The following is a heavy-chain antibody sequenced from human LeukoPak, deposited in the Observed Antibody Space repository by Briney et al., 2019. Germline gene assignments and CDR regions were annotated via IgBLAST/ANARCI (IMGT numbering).Heavy chain of an antibody. CDR1: GGSFSGYY. D-gene: IGHD3/OR15-3a*01. CDR3: ARVPHYYFGYGYFDT. J-gene: IGHJ4*02. Sequence: SETLSLTCVVNGGSFSGYYWSWIRQPPGKGLEWIGEIDQRGTTSYNPSLKSRVAISIDTSKKQFSLTLTSMTAADTAVYYCARVPHYYFGYGYFDTWGQGTRVTVSS. V-gene: IGHV4-34*01. CDR2: IDQRGTT.